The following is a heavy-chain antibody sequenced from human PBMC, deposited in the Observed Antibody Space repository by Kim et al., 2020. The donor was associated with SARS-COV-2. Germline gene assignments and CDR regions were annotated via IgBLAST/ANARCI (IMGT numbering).Heavy chain of an antibody. D-gene: IGHD1-26*01. V-gene: IGHV3-64D*09. CDR3: VRGQRYQPYDY. J-gene: IGHJ4*02. Sequence: TQYADSGRGRFTSSRDNSKNTLHLQMGSLRPEETAVDYCVRGQRYQPYDYWGQGTLVIVSS. CDR2: T.